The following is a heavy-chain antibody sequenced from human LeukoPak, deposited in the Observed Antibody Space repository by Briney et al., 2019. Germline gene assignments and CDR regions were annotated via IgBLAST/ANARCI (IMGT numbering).Heavy chain of an antibody. CDR3: AREGTHAAGIFDY. CDR1: GGTFSSYA. V-gene: IGHV1-69*06. J-gene: IGHJ4*02. CDR2: IIPIFGTA. Sequence: SVKVSCKASGGTFSSYAISWVRQAPGQGLEWMGGIIPIFGTANYAQKFQGRVTITADKSTSTAYMELSSLRSEDTAVYYCAREGTHAAGIFDYWGQGTLDTVSS. D-gene: IGHD6-13*01.